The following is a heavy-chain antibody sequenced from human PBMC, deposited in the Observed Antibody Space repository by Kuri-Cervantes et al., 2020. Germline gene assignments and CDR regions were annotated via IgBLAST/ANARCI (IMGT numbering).Heavy chain of an antibody. CDR1: GFTFDDYA. J-gene: IGHJ3*02. D-gene: IGHD3-9*01. V-gene: IGHV3-9*01. CDR2: ISWNSGSI. CDR3: ARVAYYDILTTHDAFDI. Sequence: LSLTCAASGFTFDDYAMHWVRQAPGKGLEWVSGISWNSGSIGYADSVKGRFTISRENSKNTLYLQMNSLRAEDTAVYYCARVAYYDILTTHDAFDIWGQGTMVTVSS.